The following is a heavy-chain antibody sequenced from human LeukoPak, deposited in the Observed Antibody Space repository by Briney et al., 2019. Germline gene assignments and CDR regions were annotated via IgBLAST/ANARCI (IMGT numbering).Heavy chain of an antibody. J-gene: IGHJ3*02. CDR1: GYTFTDYY. CDR2: INPNSGGT. CDR3: ATNTVTAGWDALDI. Sequence: ASVKVSCKASGYTFTDYYIHWVRQAPGQELEWMGWINPNSGGTNSAQKFQGRVTMTRDTSISTAYMELRRLRSDDTAVYYCATNTVTAGWDALDIWGQGTMVTVSS. V-gene: IGHV1-2*02. D-gene: IGHD4-17*01.